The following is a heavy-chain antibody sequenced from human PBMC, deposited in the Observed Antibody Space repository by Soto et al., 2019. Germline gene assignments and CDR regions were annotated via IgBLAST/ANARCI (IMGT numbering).Heavy chain of an antibody. Sequence: ASVKVSCKASGYTFTNFGISWVRQAPGKGLEWMGGFDPEDGETIYAQKFQGRVTMTEDTSTDTAYMELSSLRSEDTAVYYCATSWELLRSYYFDYWGQGTLVTVSS. J-gene: IGHJ4*02. CDR2: FDPEDGET. CDR1: GYTFTNFG. CDR3: ATSWELLRSYYFDY. D-gene: IGHD1-26*01. V-gene: IGHV1-24*01.